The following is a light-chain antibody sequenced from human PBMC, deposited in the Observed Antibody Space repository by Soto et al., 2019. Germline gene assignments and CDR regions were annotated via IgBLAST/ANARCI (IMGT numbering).Light chain of an antibody. Sequence: EIVLTQSPGTLSLSPGERATLSCRASQRVSSSYLAWYQQKPGQAPRLLIYGASSRATGIPDRFSGSGSGTDFTFTISRLELEDFVVYYCQQYGSSGLTFGGGTKVEIK. V-gene: IGKV3-20*01. CDR2: GAS. J-gene: IGKJ4*01. CDR1: QRVSSSY. CDR3: QQYGSSGLT.